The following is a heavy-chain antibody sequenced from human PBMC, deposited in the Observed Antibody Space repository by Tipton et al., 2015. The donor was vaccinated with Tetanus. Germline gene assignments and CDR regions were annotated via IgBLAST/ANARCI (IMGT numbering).Heavy chain of an antibody. J-gene: IGHJ4*02. CDR2: ISPSGRS. CDR3: ARANYDFPNKGPFDF. Sequence: TLSLTCTVSGGSIRSGDHQWNWIRQPPGKGLEWLAYISPSGRSNSNYSLKSRITVSQDKSKNQFSLKLTSVTAADTAVYYCARANYDFPNKGPFDFWGQGILVPVSS. CDR1: GGSIRSGDHQ. D-gene: IGHD3-3*01. V-gene: IGHV4-61*08.